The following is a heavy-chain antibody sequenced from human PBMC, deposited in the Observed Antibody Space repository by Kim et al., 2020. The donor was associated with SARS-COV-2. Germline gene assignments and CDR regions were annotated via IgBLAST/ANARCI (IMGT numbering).Heavy chain of an antibody. V-gene: IGHV4-4*02. D-gene: IGHD3-3*01. J-gene: IGHJ4*02. Sequence: NDKPCPRGRVTISVEKSKNQFYRRLSSVTAADTAVYYCASWYYDFWSGFDYWGQGTLVTVSS. CDR3: ASWYYDFWSGFDY.